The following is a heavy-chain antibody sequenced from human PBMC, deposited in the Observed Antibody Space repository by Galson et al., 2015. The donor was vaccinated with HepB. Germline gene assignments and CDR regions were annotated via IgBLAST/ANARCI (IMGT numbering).Heavy chain of an antibody. D-gene: IGHD3-16*01. CDR1: GFTVSGDD. Sequence: SLRLSCATSGFTVSGDDMSWVRQAPGKGLEWVSIIDSGPVTYYEGSVKGRFTISRDSSKNILYLQMNNLSAEDTAIYYCATGRGTLGRYSFDNWGPGTLVAVSS. J-gene: IGHJ4*02. CDR2: IDSGPVT. V-gene: IGHV3-53*01. CDR3: ATGRGTLGRYSFDN.